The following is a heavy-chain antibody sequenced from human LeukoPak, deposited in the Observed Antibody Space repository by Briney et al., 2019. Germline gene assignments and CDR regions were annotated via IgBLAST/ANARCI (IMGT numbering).Heavy chain of an antibody. CDR2: ISAYNGNT. D-gene: IGHD2-15*01. Sequence: GASVQVSCKASGYTFTSYGISWVQQAPGQGLEWMGWISAYNGNTKYVQKLQGRVTMTTDSSTSTAYMELRSLTSDDTAVYYCARWYCGGGSCYSYYYGMDVWGQGTTVTVSS. V-gene: IGHV1-18*01. CDR3: ARWYCGGGSCYSYYYGMDV. CDR1: GYTFTSYG. J-gene: IGHJ6*02.